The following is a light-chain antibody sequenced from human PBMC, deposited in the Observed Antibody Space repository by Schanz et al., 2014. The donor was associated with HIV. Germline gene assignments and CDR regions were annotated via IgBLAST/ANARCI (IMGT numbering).Light chain of an antibody. CDR2: EVS. CDR3: CSYAGSRIRV. J-gene: IGLJ3*02. CDR1: NSDVGSYNL. V-gene: IGLV2-23*02. Sequence: QSALTQPASVSGSPGQSITISCTGANSDVGSYNLVSWYQQHPGKAPKLMIFEVSKRPSGISDRFSGSKSGSTASLTIYGLQAEDEADYYCCSYAGSRIRVFGGGTKLTVL.